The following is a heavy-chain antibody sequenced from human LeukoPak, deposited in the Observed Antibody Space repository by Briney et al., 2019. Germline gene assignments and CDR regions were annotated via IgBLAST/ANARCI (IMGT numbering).Heavy chain of an antibody. D-gene: IGHD3-10*01. Sequence: GGSLRLSCAASGFTFSSYETNWVRQAPGKGLEWVSYVSSSGSTIYYADSVKGRFTISRDNAKNSLYLQMNSLRAEDTAVYYCARILLWFGELYDYWGQGTLVTASS. V-gene: IGHV3-48*03. CDR2: VSSSGSTI. CDR1: GFTFSSYE. J-gene: IGHJ4*02. CDR3: ARILLWFGELYDY.